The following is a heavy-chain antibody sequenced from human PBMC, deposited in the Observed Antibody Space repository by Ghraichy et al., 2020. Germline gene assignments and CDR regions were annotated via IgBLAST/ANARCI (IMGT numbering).Heavy chain of an antibody. CDR3: AREGSSGWPGATPDFGN. CDR1: GFTFSDYY. J-gene: IGHJ4*02. V-gene: IGHV3-11*01. D-gene: IGHD6-19*01. Sequence: GSLRLSCAASGFTFSDYYMSWIRQAPGKGLEWVSYISSSGSTIYYADSVKGRFTISRDNAKNSLYLQMNSLRAEDTAVYYCAREGSSGWPGATPDFGNWGQGTLVTVSS. CDR2: ISSSGSTI.